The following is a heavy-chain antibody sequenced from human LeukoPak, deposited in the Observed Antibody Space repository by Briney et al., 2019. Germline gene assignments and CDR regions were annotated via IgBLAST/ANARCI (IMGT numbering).Heavy chain of an antibody. V-gene: IGHV3-11*04. D-gene: IGHD2-15*01. CDR3: ASKGRYCSGGSCYGPWGYYFDY. CDR2: ISSSGSTI. CDR1: GGSFSGYY. Sequence: LSLTCAVYGGSFSGYYWSWIRQPPGKGLEWVSYISSSGSTIYYADSVKGRFTISRDNAKNSLYLQMNSLRAEDTAVYYCASKGRYCSGGSCYGPWGYYFDYWGQGTLVTVSS. J-gene: IGHJ4*02.